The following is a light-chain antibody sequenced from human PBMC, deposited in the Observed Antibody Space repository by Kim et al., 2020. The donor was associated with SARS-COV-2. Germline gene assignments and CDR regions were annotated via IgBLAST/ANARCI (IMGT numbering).Light chain of an antibody. CDR3: QQYNNWPFT. Sequence: VSPRERATLSCRASQSVNSNLAWYQQKPGQAPRLLIYGASTRATGIPARFSGSQSGTEFTLTISSLQSEDFAAYYCQQYNNWPFTFGQGTKVDIK. CDR1: QSVNSN. V-gene: IGKV3-15*01. CDR2: GAS. J-gene: IGKJ2*01.